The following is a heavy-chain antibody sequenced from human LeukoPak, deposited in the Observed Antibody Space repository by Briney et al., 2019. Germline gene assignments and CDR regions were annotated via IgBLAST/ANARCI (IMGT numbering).Heavy chain of an antibody. D-gene: IGHD4-17*01. CDR1: GFTFSSYA. J-gene: IGHJ3*02. CDR3: ARDPNGDYIGTFDM. Sequence: GGSLRLSCAASGFTFSSYAMHWVRQAPGKGLEWVSSISGSGGSTQYADSVQGRFAISRDNSKNTLYLQMNSLRVEDTAMYFCARDPNGDYIGTFDMRGRGTMVSVSS. CDR2: ISGSGGST. V-gene: IGHV3-23*01.